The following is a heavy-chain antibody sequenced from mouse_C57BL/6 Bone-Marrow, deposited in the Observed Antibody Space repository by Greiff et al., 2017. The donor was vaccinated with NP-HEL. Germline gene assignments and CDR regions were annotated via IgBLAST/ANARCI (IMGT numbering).Heavy chain of an antibody. V-gene: IGHV1-76*01. J-gene: IGHJ1*03. CDR3: ARQRGRGWYFDV. Sequence: VQLQQSGAELVRPGASVKLSCKASGYTFTDYYIYWVKQRPGQGLEWIARIYPGSGNTYYNEKFKGKATLTAEKSSSTAYMQLSSLTSEDSAVYVCARQRGRGWYFDVWGTGTTVTVSS. CDR2: IYPGSGNT. CDR1: GYTFTDYY.